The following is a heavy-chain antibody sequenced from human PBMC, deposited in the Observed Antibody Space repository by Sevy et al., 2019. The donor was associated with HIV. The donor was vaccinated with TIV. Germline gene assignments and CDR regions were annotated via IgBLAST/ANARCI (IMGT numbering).Heavy chain of an antibody. Sequence: GGSLRLSCAASGFTFSSYDMHWVRQATGKGLEWVSAIGTAGDTYYPGSVKGRFTISKENAKNSLYLQMNSLGAGDTAVYYCAGGSWGAFDIWGQGTMVTVSS. CDR1: GFTFSSYD. CDR2: IGTAGDT. D-gene: IGHD6-6*01. V-gene: IGHV3-13*01. J-gene: IGHJ3*02. CDR3: AGGSWGAFDI.